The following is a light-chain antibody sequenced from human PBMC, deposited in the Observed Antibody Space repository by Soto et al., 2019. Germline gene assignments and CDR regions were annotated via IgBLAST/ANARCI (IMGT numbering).Light chain of an antibody. Sequence: DIQMTQSPSTLSGSVGDRVTITCRSSQTISSGLAWYQQKPGKAPKLLIYKASTLKSGVPSRFSGSGSGTEFTLTISSLQPDDFATYYCQHYNSYSEAFGQGTKADIK. CDR1: QTISSG. V-gene: IGKV1-5*03. J-gene: IGKJ1*01. CDR2: KAS. CDR3: QHYNSYSEA.